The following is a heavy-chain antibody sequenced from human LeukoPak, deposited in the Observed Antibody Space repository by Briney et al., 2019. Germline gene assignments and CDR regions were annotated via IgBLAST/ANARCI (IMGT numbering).Heavy chain of an antibody. D-gene: IGHD6-13*01. CDR3: ARDIEAAGLFLDY. J-gene: IGHJ4*02. CDR2: MKYDGSEK. Sequence: GGSLRLSFAASGFTFSSYWMSWVRQAPGKGLEWVANMKYDGSEKYYVDSVKGRSTISRDNAKNSLYLQTNSLRAEDTAVYYCARDIEAAGLFLDYWGQGTLVTVSS. CDR1: GFTFSSYW. V-gene: IGHV3-7*01.